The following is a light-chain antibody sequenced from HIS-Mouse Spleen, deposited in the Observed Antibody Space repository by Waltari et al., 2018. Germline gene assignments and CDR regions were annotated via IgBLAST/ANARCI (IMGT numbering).Light chain of an antibody. J-gene: IGKJ1*01. Sequence: DIQMTQSPSTLSASVGDRVTIPCRASQSISSWLAWYQQKPGKDPKLLIYKASSLESGVPSRFSGSGSGTEFTLTISSLQPDDFATYYCQQYNSYSTFGQGTKVEIK. CDR3: QQYNSYST. V-gene: IGKV1-5*03. CDR1: QSISSW. CDR2: KAS.